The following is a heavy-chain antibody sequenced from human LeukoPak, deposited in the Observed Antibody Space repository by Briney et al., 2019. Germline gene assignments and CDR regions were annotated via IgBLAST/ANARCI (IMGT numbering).Heavy chain of an antibody. CDR3: ARLHVLTGYSFDY. J-gene: IGHJ4*02. CDR2: IYPGDYDT. Sequence: GASMLISCKGSGYIFTSYLIGWVRQLPGKGLEWMGIIYPGDYDTRYCPSFQGRVSISADKSISTPYLQWSSLKASDTAMYYCARLHVLTGYSFDYWGQESGLSVSS. D-gene: IGHD3-9*01. CDR1: GYIFTSYL. V-gene: IGHV5-51*01.